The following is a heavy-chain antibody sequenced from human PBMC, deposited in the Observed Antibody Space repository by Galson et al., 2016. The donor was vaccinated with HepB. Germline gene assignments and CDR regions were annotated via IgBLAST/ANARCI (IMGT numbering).Heavy chain of an antibody. CDR3: ARYCTNGVCFRAFDI. Sequence: SLRLSCAASGFTFSSYAMHWVRQAPGQGLEYVSDISSNGGSTYYANSVKGRFTVSRDNSKNTLYLQMGSLRVEDTAVYYCARYCTNGVCFRAFDIWGQGTMLTVSS. V-gene: IGHV3-64*01. CDR2: ISSNGGST. CDR1: GFTFSSYA. J-gene: IGHJ3*02. D-gene: IGHD2-8*01.